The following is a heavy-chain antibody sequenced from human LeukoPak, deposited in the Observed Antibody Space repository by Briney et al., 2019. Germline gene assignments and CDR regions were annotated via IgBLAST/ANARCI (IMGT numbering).Heavy chain of an antibody. CDR2: ISGSGGST. CDR1: GFTFSSYA. CDR3: ASRGYSYGQYYFDY. D-gene: IGHD5-18*01. Sequence: GGSLRLSCAASGFTFSSYAMSWVRQAPGKGLEWVSAISGSGGSTYYADSVKGRFTISRDNSKNTLYLQMNSLRAEDTAVYYCASRGYSYGQYYFDYWGQGTLVTVSS. V-gene: IGHV3-23*01. J-gene: IGHJ4*02.